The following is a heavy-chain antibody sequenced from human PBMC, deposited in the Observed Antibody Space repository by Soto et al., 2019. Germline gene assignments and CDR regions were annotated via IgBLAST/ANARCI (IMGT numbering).Heavy chain of an antibody. CDR1: GFTFSSYW. J-gene: IGHJ3*02. Sequence: EVQLVESGGGLVQPGGSLRLSCAASGFTFSSYWMSWVRQAPGKGLEWVANIKQDGSEKYYVDSVKGRFTISRDNAKNSLYLQMNSLRAEDTAVYYCARAPGYGDFRGAFDIWGQGTMVTVSS. CDR2: IKQDGSEK. V-gene: IGHV3-7*04. CDR3: ARAPGYGDFRGAFDI. D-gene: IGHD4-17*01.